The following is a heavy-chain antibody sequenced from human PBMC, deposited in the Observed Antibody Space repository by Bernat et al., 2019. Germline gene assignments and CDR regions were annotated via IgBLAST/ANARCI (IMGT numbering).Heavy chain of an antibody. Sequence: QLQLQESGPGLVKPSETLSLTCTVSGGSISSSSYYWGWIRQPPGKGLEWIGSIYYSGSTYYNASLKSRVTISVDPSKNQFSLKLSSVTAADTAVYYCARQRSSSWYSPFEYWGQGTLVTVSS. CDR3: ARQRSSSWYSPFEY. V-gene: IGHV4-39*01. CDR1: GGSISSSSYY. J-gene: IGHJ4*02. CDR2: IYYSGST. D-gene: IGHD6-13*01.